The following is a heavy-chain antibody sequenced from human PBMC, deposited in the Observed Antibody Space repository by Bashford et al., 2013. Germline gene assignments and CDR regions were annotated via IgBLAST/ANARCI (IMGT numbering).Heavy chain of an antibody. V-gene: IGHV3-15*01. J-gene: IGHJ6*02. Sequence: VCQAPGKGLEWIGRLKSNRDGATADYAAPVKGRFTISRDDSKNTLYLQMHSLRAEDTGTYYCGKGDRYFWGEVYNYGMDVWGQGTTVTVSS. D-gene: IGHD3-16*01. CDR3: GKGDRYFWGEVYNYGMDV. CDR2: LKSNRDGATA.